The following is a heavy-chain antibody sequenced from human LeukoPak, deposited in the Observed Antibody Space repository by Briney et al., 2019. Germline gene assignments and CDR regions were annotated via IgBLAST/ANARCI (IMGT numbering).Heavy chain of an antibody. CDR3: AKDKGGNSRYYYYYYGMDV. CDR2: ISRNSVSI. Sequence: PGGSLRLSCAASGFTFDDYAMHWVRQAPGKGLEWVSGISRNSVSIGYADFVKGRFTISRDNAKNSLYLQMNSLSAEDTALYCCAKDKGGNSRYYYYYYGMDVWGQGTTVTVSS. V-gene: IGHV3-9*01. J-gene: IGHJ6*02. CDR1: GFTFDDYA. D-gene: IGHD4-23*01.